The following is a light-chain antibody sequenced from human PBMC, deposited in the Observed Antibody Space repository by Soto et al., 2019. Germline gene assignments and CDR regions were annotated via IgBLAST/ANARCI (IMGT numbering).Light chain of an antibody. CDR2: DVT. CDR3: SSYSNSSTHVV. Sequence: QSALTQPASVSGSPGRSVTISCTGSSSDVGDFNYVSWYQHLPGRAPKLIIYDVTNRPSGISYRFSASKSGRTASLTISGLQAEDEADYYCSSYSNSSTHVVFGGGTKVTVL. J-gene: IGLJ2*01. V-gene: IGLV2-14*03. CDR1: SSDVGDFNY.